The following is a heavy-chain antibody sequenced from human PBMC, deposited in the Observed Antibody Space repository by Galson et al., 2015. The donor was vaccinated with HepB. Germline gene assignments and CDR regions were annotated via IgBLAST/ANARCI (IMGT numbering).Heavy chain of an antibody. Sequence: SLRLSCAASGFTFSSYGMHWVRQAPGKGLEWVAVISYDGSNKYYADSVKGRFTISRDNSKNTLYLQMNSLRAEDTAVYYCAREDIVVEVDAFDIWGQGTMVTVSS. CDR2: ISYDGSNK. CDR3: AREDIVVEVDAFDI. D-gene: IGHD2-2*01. J-gene: IGHJ3*02. CDR1: GFTFSSYG. V-gene: IGHV3-30*03.